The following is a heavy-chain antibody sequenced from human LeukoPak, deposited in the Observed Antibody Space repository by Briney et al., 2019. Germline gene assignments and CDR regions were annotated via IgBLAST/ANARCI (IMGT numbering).Heavy chain of an antibody. D-gene: IGHD3-3*01. Sequence: PGGSLRLSCAASGFTFSSYSMNWVRQAPGKGLEWVSSISSSSSYIYYADSVKGRFTISRDNAKNSLYLQMNSLRAEDTAVYYCARDSYDFWSGYPQGAFDDWGQGTLVTVSS. CDR2: ISSSSSYI. CDR1: GFTFSSYS. CDR3: ARDSYDFWSGYPQGAFDD. V-gene: IGHV3-21*01. J-gene: IGHJ4*02.